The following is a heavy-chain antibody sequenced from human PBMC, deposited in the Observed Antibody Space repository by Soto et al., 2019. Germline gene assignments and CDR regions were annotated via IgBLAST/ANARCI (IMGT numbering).Heavy chain of an antibody. CDR3: ARDPSPRNYWYFDL. V-gene: IGHV3-30-3*01. Sequence: QVQLVESGGGVVQPGRSLRLSCAASGFTFSSYTMPWVRQSPGKGLEWVAVISYDGSNKYYADSVKGRFTISRDNSKNTPYLQMNTLKAEHTAVYYSARDPSPRNYWYFDLCGRGTLVTVSS. CDR2: ISYDGSNK. CDR1: GFTFSSYT. J-gene: IGHJ2*01.